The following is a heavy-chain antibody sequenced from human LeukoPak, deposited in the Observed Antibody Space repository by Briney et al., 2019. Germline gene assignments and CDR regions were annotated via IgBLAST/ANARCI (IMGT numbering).Heavy chain of an antibody. Sequence: SETLSLTCTGSDDSISDYYRGWIRQPPGKGLEWIGYFHNSGTSTYNPPLKSRVTISADTSKNQFSLKLNSLTTADTAVYYCTRGAGWLIDYWGQGILVTVSS. CDR3: TRGAGWLIDY. CDR2: FHNSGTS. D-gene: IGHD3-16*01. CDR1: DDSISDYY. V-gene: IGHV4-59*01. J-gene: IGHJ4*02.